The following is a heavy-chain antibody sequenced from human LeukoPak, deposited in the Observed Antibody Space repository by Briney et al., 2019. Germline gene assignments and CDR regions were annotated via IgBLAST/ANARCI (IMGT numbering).Heavy chain of an antibody. J-gene: IGHJ4*02. V-gene: IGHV4-39*01. Sequence: PSETLSLTCTVSGGSISSYYWSWIRQPPGKGLEWVGSIYYSGSTYYNPSLKSRVTISVDTSKNQFSLKLSSVTAADTAVYYCARVPGGYDFWSGYLMIDYWGQGTLVTVSS. CDR3: ARVPGGYDFWSGYLMIDY. D-gene: IGHD3-3*01. CDR1: GGSISSYY. CDR2: IYYSGST.